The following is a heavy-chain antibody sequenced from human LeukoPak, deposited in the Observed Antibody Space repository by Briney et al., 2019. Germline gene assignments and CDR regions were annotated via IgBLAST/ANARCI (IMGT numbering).Heavy chain of an antibody. CDR3: ASPYYYDSSGYYYLWY. V-gene: IGHV1-69*05. CDR2: IIPIFGTA. J-gene: IGHJ4*02. CDR1: GGTFSSYA. Sequence: SVKVSCKASGGTFSSYAISWVRQAPGQGLEWMGGIIPIFGTANYAQKFQGRVTITTDESTSTAYMELSSLRSEDTAVYYCASPYYYDSSGYYYLWYWGQGTLVTVSS. D-gene: IGHD3-22*01.